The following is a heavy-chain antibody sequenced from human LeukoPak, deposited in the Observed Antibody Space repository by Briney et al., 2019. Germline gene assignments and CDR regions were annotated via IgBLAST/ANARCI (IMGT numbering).Heavy chain of an antibody. V-gene: IGHV6-1*01. J-gene: IGHJ2*01. CDR1: GDSVSSKSAA. CDR2: TYYRSKWYH. CDR3: ARGKWELLSHYWCFDL. D-gene: IGHD1-26*01. Sequence: SQTLSLACAISGDSVSSKSAAWNWIRQSPSRGLEWLGRTYYRSKWYHEYAVSVKSRITINPDTSKNQFSLQLNSVTPEDTAVYYCARGKWELLSHYWCFDLWGRGTLVTVSS.